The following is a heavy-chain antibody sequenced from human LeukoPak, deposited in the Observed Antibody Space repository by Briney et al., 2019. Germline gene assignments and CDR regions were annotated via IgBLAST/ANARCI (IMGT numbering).Heavy chain of an antibody. CDR3: AKHPGPYGANPFNS. J-gene: IGHJ4*02. CDR1: GFTFHNYA. CDR2: IISSATSR. Sequence: GGSLRLSCAASGFTFHNYALTWVRRPPGKGLEWVSTIISSATSRFYAASVEGRFTISRDNSNNTLYLHLSGLRVEDTAVYYCAKHPGPYGANPFNSWGLGVLVTVSS. V-gene: IGHV3-23*01. D-gene: IGHD4-23*01.